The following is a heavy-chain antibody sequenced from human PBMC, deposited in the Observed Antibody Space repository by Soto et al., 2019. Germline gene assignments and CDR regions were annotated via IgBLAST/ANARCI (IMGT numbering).Heavy chain of an antibody. Sequence: QLQLQESGPGLVKPSETLSLTCTVSGGSISSSSYYWGWIRQPPGKGLEWIGSIYYSGSTYYNPSLKSRVTISVDTSKNQFSLKLSSVTAADTAVYYCARHFDRRLADWFDPWGQGTLVTVSS. D-gene: IGHD6-6*01. CDR2: IYYSGST. CDR1: GGSISSSSYY. J-gene: IGHJ5*02. CDR3: ARHFDRRLADWFDP. V-gene: IGHV4-39*01.